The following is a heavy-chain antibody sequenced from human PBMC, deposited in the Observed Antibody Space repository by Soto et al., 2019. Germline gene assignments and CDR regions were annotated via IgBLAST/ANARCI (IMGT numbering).Heavy chain of an antibody. J-gene: IGHJ6*02. V-gene: IGHV1-18*04. CDR1: GYTFTSYG. CDR3: ARDKVVSSSYYYYGVDV. D-gene: IGHD6-6*01. CDR2: ISAYNGNT. Sequence: ASVKVSCKASGYTFTSYGISWLRQAPGQGLEWMGWISAYNGNTNYAQKLQGRVTMTTDTSTSTAYMELRSLRSDGTAVYYCARDKVVSSSYYYYGVDVWGQGTTVTVSS.